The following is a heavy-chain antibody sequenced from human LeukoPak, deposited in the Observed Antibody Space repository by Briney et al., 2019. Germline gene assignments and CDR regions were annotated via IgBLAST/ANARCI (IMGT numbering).Heavy chain of an antibody. V-gene: IGHV3-7*01. CDR3: TAVYYFPTSTFVCSSTSCPLDY. CDR2: IKQDGSEK. CDR1: EDCFRAYW. J-gene: IGHJ4*02. D-gene: IGHD2-2*01. Sequence: GGSLRLSCLPSEDCFRAYWMIWGRQAPGKGLEWVANIKQDGSEKHYMDSAKGRFTISRDNAKNSLYLQMNSLRVEDTATFYYTAVYYFPTSTFVCSSTSCPLDYWGQGALVTVSS.